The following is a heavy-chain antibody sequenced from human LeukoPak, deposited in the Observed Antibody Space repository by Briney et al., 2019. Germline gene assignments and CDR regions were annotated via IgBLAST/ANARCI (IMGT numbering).Heavy chain of an antibody. Sequence: SETLSLTCTVSGGSVSSTTYYWSWIRQPPGKGLEWIASINYSGSTYYNPSLKSRITISVDTSENQFSLKLSSVTAADTAVYYCARYVVYGSGKYYFDYWGQGTLVTVSS. CDR2: INYSGST. V-gene: IGHV4-39*01. J-gene: IGHJ4*02. D-gene: IGHD3-10*01. CDR3: ARYVVYGSGKYYFDY. CDR1: GGSVSSTTYY.